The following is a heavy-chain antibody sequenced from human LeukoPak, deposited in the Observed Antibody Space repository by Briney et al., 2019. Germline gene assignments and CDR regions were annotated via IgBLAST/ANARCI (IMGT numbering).Heavy chain of an antibody. CDR2: IYASGST. V-gene: IGHV4-61*02. CDR3: ARDYGDIPPDWYYDL. D-gene: IGHD4-17*01. J-gene: IGHJ2*01. CDR1: CGSISSDSYY. Sequence: SQTLSLTCTVSCGSISSDSYYWSWIRQPAGKGLEWIGRIYASGSTTYNPSLKSRVTISVDTSKNQFSLKLRSVTAADTAVYYCARDYGDIPPDWYYDLWGRGTLVTVSS.